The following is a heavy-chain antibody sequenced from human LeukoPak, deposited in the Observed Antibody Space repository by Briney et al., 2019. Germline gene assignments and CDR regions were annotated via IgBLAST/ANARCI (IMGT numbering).Heavy chain of an antibody. J-gene: IGHJ4*02. Sequence: TGGSLRLSCAASGFTFSTYWISWVRQAPGKGLEWVANIKQDGSDKFYVDSVKGRFTISRDNAKNSMYLQMNSLRAEDTAVYYCARVLPVASRDYWGQGTLVTVSS. CDR1: GFTFSTYW. V-gene: IGHV3-7*01. D-gene: IGHD2-2*01. CDR2: IKQDGSDK. CDR3: ARVLPVASRDY.